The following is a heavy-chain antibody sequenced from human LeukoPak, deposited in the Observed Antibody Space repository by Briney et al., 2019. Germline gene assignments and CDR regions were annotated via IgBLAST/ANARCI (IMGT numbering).Heavy chain of an antibody. D-gene: IGHD2-2*01. J-gene: IGHJ5*02. V-gene: IGHV4-4*01. Sequence: GSLRLSCAASGFTFSSYAMSWVRQPPGKGLQWMGESHPSGRANYSPSLQSRLTILLDKANNHFSLRLSSVTAADTAVYFCARVKGGCSITSCYIDAWGQGALVTVSS. CDR2: SHPSGRA. CDR3: ARVKGGCSITSCYIDA. CDR1: GFTFSSYAM.